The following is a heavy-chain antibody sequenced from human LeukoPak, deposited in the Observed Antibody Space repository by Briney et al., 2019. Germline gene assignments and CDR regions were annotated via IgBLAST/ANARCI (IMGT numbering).Heavy chain of an antibody. V-gene: IGHV3-7*03. CDR1: GFTFSTYW. CDR3: ARESSDYDLGWFDP. J-gene: IGHJ5*02. D-gene: IGHD5-12*01. Sequence: GGSLRLSCAASGFTFSTYWMSWVRQAPGKGLEWVANIKQDGSEKYYVDSVKGRFTISRDNAKNSLYLQMNSLRAEDTAVYYCARESSDYDLGWFDPWAREPWSPSPQ. CDR2: IKQDGSEK.